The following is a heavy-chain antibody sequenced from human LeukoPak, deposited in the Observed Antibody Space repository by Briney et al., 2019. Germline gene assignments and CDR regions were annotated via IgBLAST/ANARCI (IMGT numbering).Heavy chain of an antibody. Sequence: TGGSLRLSCAASGFSFSDYGLHWDRQAPGKGLEWVALISYDGSQKNFADSVKGRFTTSRDNSKFTMYLEMNSLRAEDTAVYFCARDKDGWGIHDFWGQGTLVTVSS. CDR2: ISYDGSQK. D-gene: IGHD3-16*01. J-gene: IGHJ4*02. V-gene: IGHV3-30*03. CDR1: GFSFSDYG. CDR3: ARDKDGWGIHDF.